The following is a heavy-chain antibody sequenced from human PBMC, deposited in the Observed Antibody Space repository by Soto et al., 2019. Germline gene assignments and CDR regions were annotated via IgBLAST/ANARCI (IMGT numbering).Heavy chain of an antibody. CDR1: GGTFSTFG. J-gene: IGHJ4*02. Sequence: SVKVSCKASGGTFSTFGISWVRQAPGQGLEWMGGIIPFFGTARYSQKFEDRITITADESTNTVYMDLRSLTSEDTAIYYCAKSAPMDAGDKYYYDFWGQGALVTVSS. CDR2: IIPFFGTA. V-gene: IGHV1-69*13. CDR3: AKSAPMDAGDKYYYDF. D-gene: IGHD4-17*01.